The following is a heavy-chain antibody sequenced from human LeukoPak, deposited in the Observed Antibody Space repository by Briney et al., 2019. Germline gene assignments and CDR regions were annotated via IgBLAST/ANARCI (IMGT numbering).Heavy chain of an antibody. Sequence: SETLSLTCTVSGGSISSYYWSWIRQPAGKGLEWIGRIYTSGSTNYNPSLKSRVTMSVDTSKNQFSLKLSSVTAADTAVYYCARAIYDYVWGSYRSSYSFDYWGQGTPVTVSS. CDR2: IYTSGST. D-gene: IGHD3-16*02. J-gene: IGHJ4*02. V-gene: IGHV4-4*07. CDR3: ARAIYDYVWGSYRSSYSFDY. CDR1: GGSISSYY.